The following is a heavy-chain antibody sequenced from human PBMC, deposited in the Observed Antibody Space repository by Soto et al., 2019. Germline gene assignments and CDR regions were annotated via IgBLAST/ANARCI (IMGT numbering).Heavy chain of an antibody. CDR1: GFTFSSYA. D-gene: IGHD3-3*01. V-gene: IGHV3-23*01. J-gene: IGHJ6*03. Sequence: EVQLLESGGGLVQPGGSLRLSCAASGFTFSSYAMSWVRQAPGKGLEWVSAISGSGGSTYYADSVKGRFTISRDNSKNTLYLQMNSLRAEDTAVYYCAKSGRDVLRFLEWLAHMDVWGKGTTVTVSS. CDR2: ISGSGGST. CDR3: AKSGRDVLRFLEWLAHMDV.